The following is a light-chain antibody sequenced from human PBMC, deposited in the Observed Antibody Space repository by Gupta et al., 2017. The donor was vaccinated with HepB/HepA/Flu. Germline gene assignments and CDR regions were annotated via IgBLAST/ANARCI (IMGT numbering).Light chain of an antibody. CDR3: VQGTHWPT. V-gene: IGKV2-30*01. J-gene: IGKJ4*01. Sequence: DVVLTQSPLSLPVTLGQPASISCRSSQSLVFSDGNTFLHWFQQRPGQSPRRLLYQVSKRDSGGPERFSGRGSGTDFTLRISRGEGEDVAIYYCVQGTHWPTFGGGTKVEIK. CDR1: QSLVFSDGNTF. CDR2: QVS.